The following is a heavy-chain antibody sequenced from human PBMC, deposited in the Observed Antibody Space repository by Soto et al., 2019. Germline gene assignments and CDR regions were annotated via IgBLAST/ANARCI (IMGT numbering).Heavy chain of an antibody. D-gene: IGHD5-12*01. Sequence: VQLVESGGVVVQPGGSLRLSCAASGFPFDDYTMHRVRQAPGKGLEWDSLIRWDGGRTYYADAVKGQFTISRDNSKTSLYLQMNRRRTEDTALYYCSKDTRPYSGYDHGVGYWGQGTLVTVSS. CDR3: SKDTRPYSGYDHGVGY. J-gene: IGHJ4*02. CDR1: GFPFDDYT. V-gene: IGHV3-43*01. CDR2: IRWDGGRT.